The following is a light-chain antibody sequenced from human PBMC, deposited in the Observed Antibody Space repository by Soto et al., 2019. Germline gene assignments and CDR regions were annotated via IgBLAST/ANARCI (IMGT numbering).Light chain of an antibody. J-gene: IGKJ1*01. Sequence: EIVLTQSPGTLSLSPGERATLSCRASQSVSSSYLAWYQQKPGQAPRLLIYGASSRATGIPDRFSGSGSGTDFTLTISRLEPEDFAVYYCQQYHSSPQRTFGQGTKVEIK. V-gene: IGKV3-20*01. CDR3: QQYHSSPQRT. CDR1: QSVSSSY. CDR2: GAS.